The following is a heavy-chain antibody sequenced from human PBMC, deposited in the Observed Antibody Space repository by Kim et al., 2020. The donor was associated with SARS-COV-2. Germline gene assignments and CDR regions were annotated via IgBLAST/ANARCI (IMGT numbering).Heavy chain of an antibody. CDR2: ISGGGGTT. J-gene: IGHJ4*02. Sequence: GGSLRLSCAASGFTFSNYAMSWVRQAPGKGLEWVSAISGGGGTTYYEDSVKGRFTISRDNSKNTLYLEMSSLIFEDTADYYCARDAPSHSSGWHYWGQGT. V-gene: IGHV3-23*01. D-gene: IGHD6-19*01. CDR3: ARDAPSHSSGWHY. CDR1: GFTFSNYA.